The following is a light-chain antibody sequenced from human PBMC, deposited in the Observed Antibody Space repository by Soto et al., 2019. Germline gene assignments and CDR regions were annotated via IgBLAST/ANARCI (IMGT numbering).Light chain of an antibody. CDR2: KAS. V-gene: IGKV1-5*03. J-gene: IGKJ5*01. Sequence: DIQMTQSPSALSASVGDRVTITCRGSQGISSWLAWYQQKPGKAPRLLIYKASSLASGVPSRFSGSGSGTEFTLTISSLQPEDFATYYCQQLNSYPLTFGQGTRLEIK. CDR1: QGISSW. CDR3: QQLNSYPLT.